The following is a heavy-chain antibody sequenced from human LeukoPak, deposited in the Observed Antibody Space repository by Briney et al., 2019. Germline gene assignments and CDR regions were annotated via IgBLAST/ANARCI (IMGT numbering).Heavy chain of an antibody. V-gene: IGHV3-33*06. CDR2: IWYDGSNK. Sequence: GRSLRLSCAASGFTFSSYGMHWVRQATGKGLEWVAVIWYDGSNKYYADSVKGRFTISRDNSKNTLYLQMNSLRAEDTAVYYCAKVGRTGCSSTSCYIGNYYYYMDVWGKGTTVTVSS. D-gene: IGHD2-2*02. CDR3: AKVGRTGCSSTSCYIGNYYYYMDV. J-gene: IGHJ6*03. CDR1: GFTFSSYG.